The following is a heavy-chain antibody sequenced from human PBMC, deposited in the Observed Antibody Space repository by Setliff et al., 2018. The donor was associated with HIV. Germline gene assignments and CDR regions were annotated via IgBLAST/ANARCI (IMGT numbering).Heavy chain of an antibody. CDR2: IYQSGSI. V-gene: IGHV4-38-2*02. D-gene: IGHD2-8*01. CDR1: GYSINSGFS. J-gene: IGHJ4*02. Sequence: SETLSLTCAASGYSINSGFSRAWIRQPPGQGPQWIGSIYQSGSIYYNPSLQSRVTISVDSSKNQFSLNLFSVTAADTAMYFCARESPDGLDYWGQGTLVTVSS. CDR3: ARESPDGLDY.